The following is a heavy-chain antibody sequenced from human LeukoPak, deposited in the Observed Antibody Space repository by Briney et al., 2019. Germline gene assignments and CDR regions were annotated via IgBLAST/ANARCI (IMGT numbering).Heavy chain of an antibody. D-gene: IGHD6-6*01. CDR2: ITGNSTYI. CDR1: GFHFSSYS. V-gene: IGHV3-21*01. J-gene: IGHJ4*02. Sequence: GGSLRLSCVASGFHFSSYSMNWVRQAPGKGLEWVSSITGNSTYIYYADSVKGRFTISRDNAKNSLYLQMNSLRAEDTAVYYCARAGGWGYSSSSGYYFDYWGQGTLVTVSS. CDR3: ARAGGWGYSSSSGYYFDY.